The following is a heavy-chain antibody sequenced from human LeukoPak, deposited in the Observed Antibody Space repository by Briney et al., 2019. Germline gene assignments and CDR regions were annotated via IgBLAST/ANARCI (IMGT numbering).Heavy chain of an antibody. V-gene: IGHV1-2*02. D-gene: IGHD6-13*01. CDR1: GYTFTGYY. CDR2: INPNSGGT. J-gene: IGHJ4*02. Sequence: VASVKVSCKASGYTFTGYYMHWVRQAPGQGLEWMGWINPNSGGTNYAQKFQGRVTMTRDTSISTAYMELSRLRSDDTAVYYCARDLPVTGIAAAGGYWGQGTLVTVSS. CDR3: ARDLPVTGIAAAGGY.